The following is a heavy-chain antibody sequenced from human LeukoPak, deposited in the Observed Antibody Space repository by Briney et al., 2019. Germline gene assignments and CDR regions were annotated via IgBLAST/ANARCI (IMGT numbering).Heavy chain of an antibody. Sequence: GESLKISCKTSGDSFTNYWISWVRQMPGKGLEWMGTIYPGESDAKYSPAFQGQVSLSVDQSLRTASLQWNSLKAPDTAMYFCAREPDYGSGTSSPFDYWGQGTLVTVSS. D-gene: IGHD3-10*01. CDR3: AREPDYGSGTSSPFDY. J-gene: IGHJ4*02. V-gene: IGHV5-51*01. CDR2: IYPGESDA. CDR1: GDSFTNYW.